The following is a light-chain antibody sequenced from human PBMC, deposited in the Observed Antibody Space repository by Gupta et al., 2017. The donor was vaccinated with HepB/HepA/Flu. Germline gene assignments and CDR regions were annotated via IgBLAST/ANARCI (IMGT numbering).Light chain of an antibody. V-gene: IGKV3-11*01. Sequence: EIVLTQSPATLSLSPGERATVSCRASQSVSSDVAWYQQKPGQSPRLLIYDASNRATGIPARFGGSGSGTDFTLTISSRECGDSAVYYCQQRNNWPYTFGQGTKLEIK. CDR2: DAS. CDR1: QSVSSD. J-gene: IGKJ2*01. CDR3: QQRNNWPYT.